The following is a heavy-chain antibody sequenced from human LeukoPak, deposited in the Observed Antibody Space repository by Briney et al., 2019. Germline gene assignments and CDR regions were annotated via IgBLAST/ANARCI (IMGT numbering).Heavy chain of an antibody. V-gene: IGHV3-23*01. CDR1: GFTFSSYA. J-gene: IGHJ4*02. CDR3: ARQNYYDSSGYYYY. CDR2: ISGSGGST. D-gene: IGHD3-22*01. Sequence: GSLRLSCAASGFTFSSYAMSWVRQAPGKGLEWVSAISGSGGSTYYADSVKGRFTISRDNSKNTLYLQMNSLRAEDTAVYYCARQNYYDSSGYYYYWGQGTLVTVSS.